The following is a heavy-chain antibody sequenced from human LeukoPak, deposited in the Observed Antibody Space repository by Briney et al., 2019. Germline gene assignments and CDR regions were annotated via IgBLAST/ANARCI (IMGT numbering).Heavy chain of an antibody. V-gene: IGHV4-34*01. J-gene: IGHJ2*01. D-gene: IGHD6-19*01. Sequence: PSETLSLTCAVYGGSFSGYYWSWIRQPPGKGLEWIGEINHSGSTYYNPSLKSRVTISVDTSKNQFSLMVNSVTAADRAVYYCARHRGGWNWYFDLWGRGTLVTVSS. CDR2: INHSGST. CDR1: GGSFSGYY. CDR3: ARHRGGWNWYFDL.